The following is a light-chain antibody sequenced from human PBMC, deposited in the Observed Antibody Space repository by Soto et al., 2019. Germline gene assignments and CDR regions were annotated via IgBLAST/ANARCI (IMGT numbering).Light chain of an antibody. Sequence: EIVRTQSPVTLSVSPGERATLSCRASQSVSSNYLAWYQQKPGQAPRLLIYGAFNRATGIPDRFSGSGSGTDFTLTFSRLEPEDFAVYYCQQYGDSPATFGPGTKVDIK. CDR2: GAF. CDR1: QSVSSNY. J-gene: IGKJ3*01. CDR3: QQYGDSPAT. V-gene: IGKV3-20*01.